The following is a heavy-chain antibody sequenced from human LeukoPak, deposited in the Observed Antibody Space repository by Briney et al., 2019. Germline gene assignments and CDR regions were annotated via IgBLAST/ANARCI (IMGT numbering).Heavy chain of an antibody. CDR3: ARGGGVYDFWSGYSTGPRDS. CDR2: INPNRGGT. CDR1: GYTFTGDY. V-gene: IGHV1-2*02. Sequence: SSVKVSCKASGYTFTGDYMHWVRQAPGQGLEWMGWINPNRGGTNYAQKFQGRVTMTRDTSISTAYMELSRLRSDDTAVYYSARGGGVYDFWSGYSTGPRDSWGQGNLVTVSS. D-gene: IGHD3-3*01. J-gene: IGHJ5*01.